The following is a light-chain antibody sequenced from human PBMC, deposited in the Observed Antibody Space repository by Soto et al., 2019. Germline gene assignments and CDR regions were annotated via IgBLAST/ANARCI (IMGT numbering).Light chain of an antibody. Sequence: QSVLTQPLSVSAAPGQKVTISCSGSSSNIGNNYVSWYQQLPGTAPKLLIYDNNKRPSGIPDRFSGSKSGTSATLGITGLQTGDEADYYCGTWDSRLSAVVFGGGTKLTVL. CDR3: GTWDSRLSAVV. CDR1: SSNIGNNY. CDR2: DNN. V-gene: IGLV1-51*01. J-gene: IGLJ2*01.